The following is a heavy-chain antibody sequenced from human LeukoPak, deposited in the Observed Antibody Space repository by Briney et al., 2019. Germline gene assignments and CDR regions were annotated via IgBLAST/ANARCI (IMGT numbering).Heavy chain of an antibody. D-gene: IGHD5-18*01. V-gene: IGHV3-15*01. J-gene: IGHJ4*02. CDR2: IKSKTDGGTT. Sequence: GGSLRLSCAASGFTFGDAWMSWVRQAPGKGLEWVGRIKSKTDGGTTDYAAPVKGRFTISRDDSKNTLYLQMNSLKTEDTAVYYWTTDGVQLWDFDYWGQGTLVTVSS. CDR1: GFTFGDAW. CDR3: TTDGVQLWDFDY.